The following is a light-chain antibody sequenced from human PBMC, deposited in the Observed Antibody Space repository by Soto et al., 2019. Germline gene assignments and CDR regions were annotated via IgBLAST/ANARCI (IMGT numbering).Light chain of an antibody. Sequence: EIVLTQSPATLSLSPGERASLSYRASESVSSTSLTWLQHRPGQAPRLLIYDVSTRAPGIPARFSGSGSGTDFTLTISNLEPEDFAVYYCHQRSRWPRTFGQGTKLVIK. CDR2: DVS. J-gene: IGKJ2*01. CDR1: ESVSSTS. CDR3: HQRSRWPRT. V-gene: IGKV3-11*01.